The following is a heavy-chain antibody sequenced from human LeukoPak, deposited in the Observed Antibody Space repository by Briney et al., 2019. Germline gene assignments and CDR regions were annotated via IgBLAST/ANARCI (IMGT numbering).Heavy chain of an antibody. CDR1: GGSISSGSYY. Sequence: SETLSLTCTVSGGSISSGSYYWSWIRQPPGKGLEWIGYIYHSGSTYYNPSLKSRVTISVDRSKNQFSLKLSSVTAADTAVYYCARWDDSAWGFGNWGPGTLDTVSS. V-gene: IGHV4-30-2*01. D-gene: IGHD6-19*01. CDR3: ARWDDSAWGFGN. J-gene: IGHJ4*02. CDR2: IYHSGST.